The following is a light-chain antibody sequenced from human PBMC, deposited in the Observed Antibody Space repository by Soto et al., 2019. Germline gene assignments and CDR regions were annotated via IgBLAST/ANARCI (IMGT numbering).Light chain of an antibody. J-gene: IGLJ2*01. Sequence: QSALTQPPSASGYPGQSVTISCTGTSSDVGGYNYVSWYQQHPGKAPKLMIYDVSKRPSGVPDRFSGSKSGNTASLTVSGLQAEDEADYYCSSYAGSKGVVFGGGTKLTVL. CDR1: SSDVGGYNY. CDR2: DVS. CDR3: SSYAGSKGVV. V-gene: IGLV2-8*01.